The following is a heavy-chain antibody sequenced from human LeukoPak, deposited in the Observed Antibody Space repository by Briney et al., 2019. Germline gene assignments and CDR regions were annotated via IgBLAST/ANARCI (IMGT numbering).Heavy chain of an antibody. CDR1: GFTFSSYA. Sequence: GGSLRLSCAASGFTFSSYAMSWVRQAPGKGLEWVSAISGSGGSTYYADSVKGRFTISRDNSKNTLYLQMNSLRAEDTAVYYCARDERSYCTNPMDWGQGTLVTVSS. CDR3: ARDERSYCTNPMD. V-gene: IGHV3-23*01. CDR2: ISGSGGST. J-gene: IGHJ4*02. D-gene: IGHD2-8*01.